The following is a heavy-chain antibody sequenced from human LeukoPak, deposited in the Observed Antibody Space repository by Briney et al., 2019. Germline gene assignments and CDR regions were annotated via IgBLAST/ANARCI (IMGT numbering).Heavy chain of an antibody. D-gene: IGHD2-2*01. Sequence: ASVKVSCKASGYTFTGYYMHWVRQAPGQGLEWMGRINPNSGGTNYAQKFQGRVTMTRDTSISTAYMELSRLGSDDTAVYYCAAHSYCSSTSCDYYYYGMDVWGQGTTVTVSS. V-gene: IGHV1-2*06. CDR2: INPNSGGT. CDR3: AAHSYCSSTSCDYYYYGMDV. CDR1: GYTFTGYY. J-gene: IGHJ6*02.